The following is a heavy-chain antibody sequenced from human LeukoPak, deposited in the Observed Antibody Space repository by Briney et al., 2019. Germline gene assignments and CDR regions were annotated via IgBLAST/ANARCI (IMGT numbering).Heavy chain of an antibody. CDR3: ARIAGDDY. V-gene: IGHV3-48*01. J-gene: IGHJ4*02. Sequence: QPGGSLRLSCAASGFTFSSYSMNWVRQAPGKGLEWVSYISSSSSTIYYADSVKGRFTISRDNAKNSLYLQMNSLRAEDTAVYYCARIAGDDYWGQGTLVTVSS. D-gene: IGHD7-27*01. CDR2: ISSSSSTI. CDR1: GFTFSSYS.